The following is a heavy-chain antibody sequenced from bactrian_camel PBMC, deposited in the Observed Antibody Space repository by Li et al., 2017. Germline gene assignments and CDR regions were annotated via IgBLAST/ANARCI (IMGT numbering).Heavy chain of an antibody. J-gene: IGHJ4*01. CDR1: GFSFRTYA. CDR2: IHSTT. D-gene: IGHD5*01. V-gene: IGHV3S11*01. Sequence: VQLVESGGDLVQPGGSLTLSCTASGFSFRTYAMSWVRQAPGKGLEWVSSIHSTTYYADSVKGRFAISRDNAKNTLYLQLNSLTREDSAMYYCTRETQWVGYHELAEYWGQGTQVTVS. CDR3: TRETQWVGYHELAEY.